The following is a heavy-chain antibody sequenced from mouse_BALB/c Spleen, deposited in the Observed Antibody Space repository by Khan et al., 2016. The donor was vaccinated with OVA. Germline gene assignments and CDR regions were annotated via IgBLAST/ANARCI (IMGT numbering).Heavy chain of an antibody. D-gene: IGHD1-1*01. V-gene: IGHV5-6*01. Sequence: EVKLLESGGDLVKPGGSLKLSCAASGFTFSTYGMSWVRQTPDKRLEWVATVSTGGGYTYYPDSVKGRFTISRENAKKTLYLQMSSLKSEDTAMFYCARLAYYYDSEGFAYWGQGTLVTVSA. J-gene: IGHJ3*01. CDR3: ARLAYYYDSEGFAY. CDR2: VSTGGGYT. CDR1: GFTFSTYG.